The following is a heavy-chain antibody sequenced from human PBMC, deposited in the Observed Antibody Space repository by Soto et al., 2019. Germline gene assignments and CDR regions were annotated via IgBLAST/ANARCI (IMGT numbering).Heavy chain of an antibody. D-gene: IGHD2-15*01. CDR3: AREGYGPYYYYYYGMDV. Sequence: ASVKVSCKASGYTFTGYYMHWVRQAPGQGLEWMGWINPNSGGTNYAQKFQGWVTMTRDTSISAAYMELSRLRSDDTAVYYCAREGYGPYYYYYYGMDVWGQGTTVTVSS. CDR2: INPNSGGT. V-gene: IGHV1-2*04. CDR1: GYTFTGYY. J-gene: IGHJ6*02.